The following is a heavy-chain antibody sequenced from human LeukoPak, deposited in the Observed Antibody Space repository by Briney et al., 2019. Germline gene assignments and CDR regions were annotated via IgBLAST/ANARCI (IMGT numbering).Heavy chain of an antibody. D-gene: IGHD3-10*02. V-gene: IGHV3-21*01. Sequence: TGGSLRLSCAASGFTFSSYAMSWVRQAPGKGLEWVSSISSSSSYIYYADSVKGRFTISRDNAKNSLYLQMNSLRAEDTAVYYCAELGITMIGGVWGKGTTVTISS. CDR2: ISSSSSYI. J-gene: IGHJ6*04. CDR1: GFTFSSYA. CDR3: AELGITMIGGV.